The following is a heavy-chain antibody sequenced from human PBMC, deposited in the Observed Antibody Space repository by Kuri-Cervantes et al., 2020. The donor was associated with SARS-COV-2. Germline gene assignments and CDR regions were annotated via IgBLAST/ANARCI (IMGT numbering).Heavy chain of an antibody. J-gene: IGHJ4*02. Sequence: GGSLRLSCAASGFTFSSYEMNWVRQAPGKGLEWVSYISSGSTIYYADSVKGRFTISRDNAKNSLYLQMNSLRAEDTAVYYCARAPTVTLDYWGQGTLVTVSS. V-gene: IGHV3-48*03. CDR3: ARAPTVTLDY. CDR2: ISSGSTI. D-gene: IGHD4-17*01. CDR1: GFTFSSYE.